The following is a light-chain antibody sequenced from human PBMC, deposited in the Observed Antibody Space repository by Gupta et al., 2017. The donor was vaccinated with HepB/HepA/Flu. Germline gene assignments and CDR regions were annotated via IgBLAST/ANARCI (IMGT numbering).Light chain of an antibody. CDR2: EVN. V-gene: IGLV2-23*02. Sequence: QSALTQPASVSGSPGQSITISCTGTSSDIGTYDFVSWYQQYPGKAPKLMIYEVNKRPSGVSDRFSGSNSGNTASLTISGLQAEDEADYYCTSYTGSDTFVFFGGGTRVTVL. CDR1: SSDIGTYDF. J-gene: IGLJ2*01. CDR3: TSYTGSDTFVF.